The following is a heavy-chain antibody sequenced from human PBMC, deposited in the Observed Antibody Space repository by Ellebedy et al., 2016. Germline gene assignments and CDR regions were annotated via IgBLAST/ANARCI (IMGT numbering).Heavy chain of an antibody. D-gene: IGHD6-13*01. CDR1: GFTFSSYA. Sequence: GESLKISCAASGFTFSSYAMSWVRQAPGKGLEWVSAISGSGGSTYYADSVKGRFTISRDNSKNTLYLQMNSLRAEDTAVYYCAKNTELSSSWIEGRDYWGQGTLVTVSS. CDR2: ISGSGGST. J-gene: IGHJ4*02. V-gene: IGHV3-23*01. CDR3: AKNTELSSSWIEGRDY.